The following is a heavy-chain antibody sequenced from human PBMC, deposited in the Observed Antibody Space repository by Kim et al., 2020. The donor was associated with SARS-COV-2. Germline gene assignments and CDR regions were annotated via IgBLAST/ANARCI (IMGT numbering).Heavy chain of an antibody. CDR3: AKDNIVTGVAFD. Sequence: GGSLRLSCSASGFTFDIYAMNWVRQAPGKGLEWVSAINSNGGSTVYADSVKGRFTISRDNAKNSLYLQMTSLRAEDTALYYCAKDNIVTGVAFD. CDR1: GFTFDIYA. J-gene: IGHJ3*01. V-gene: IGHV3-20*04. D-gene: IGHD2-15*01. CDR2: INSNGGST.